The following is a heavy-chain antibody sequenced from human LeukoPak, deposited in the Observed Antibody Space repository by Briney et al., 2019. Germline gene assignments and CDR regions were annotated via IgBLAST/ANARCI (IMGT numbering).Heavy chain of an antibody. CDR3: ARAKYNSGWYGAFDI. CDR2: FDSEDGET. D-gene: IGHD6-19*01. J-gene: IGHJ3*02. CDR1: GYTLSEIS. V-gene: IGHV1-24*01. Sequence: GASVKVSCKVSGYTLSEISMQWVRQAPGKGLEWMGGFDSEDGETIYAQKFQGRVTMTEDTSTDTAYMELSSLRFEDTAVYYCARAKYNSGWYGAFDIWGQGTMITVSS.